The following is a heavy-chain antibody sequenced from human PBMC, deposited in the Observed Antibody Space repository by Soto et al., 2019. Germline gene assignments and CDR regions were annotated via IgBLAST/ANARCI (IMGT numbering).Heavy chain of an antibody. J-gene: IGHJ4*02. D-gene: IGHD1-20*01. CDR2: ISGSGGST. CDR1: GFTFSSYA. CDR3: ASDVYNWNAAGVYYFDY. V-gene: IGHV3-23*01. Sequence: GGSLRLSCAASGFTFSSYAMSWVRQAPGKGLEWVSAISGSGGSTYYADSVKGRFTISRENSKNTLYLQMNSLRDEDTAVYYCASDVYNWNAAGVYYFDYWGQGTLVTVSS.